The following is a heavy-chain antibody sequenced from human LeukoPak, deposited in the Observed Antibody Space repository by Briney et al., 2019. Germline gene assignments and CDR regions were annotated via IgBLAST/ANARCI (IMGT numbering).Heavy chain of an antibody. J-gene: IGHJ6*03. D-gene: IGHD3-16*01. CDR1: GGSISSYY. CDR2: IYYSGST. CDR3: AREFTFGGVSYQEYYYYYMDV. V-gene: IGHV4-59*12. Sequence: PSETLSLTCTVSGGSISSYYWSWIRQPPGKGLEWIGYIYYSGSTNYNPSLKSRVTISVDTSKNQFSLKLSSVTAADTAVYYCAREFTFGGVSYQEYYYYYMDVWGKGTTVTVSS.